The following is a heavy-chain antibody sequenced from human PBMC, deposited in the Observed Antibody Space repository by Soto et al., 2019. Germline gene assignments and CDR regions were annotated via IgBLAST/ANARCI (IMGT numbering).Heavy chain of an antibody. D-gene: IGHD3-9*01. Sequence: SETLSLTCTVSGVSITSYFWSWIRQTPGKGLDWIGSISFSGATYSNPSLKGRAALSVDTSENRLSLTLNSVTSADTDVYFCARARRDGYKPYFELWGQGNQVTVS. CDR3: ARARRDGYKPYFEL. CDR2: ISFSGAT. V-gene: IGHV4-59*01. J-gene: IGHJ4*02. CDR1: GVSITSYF.